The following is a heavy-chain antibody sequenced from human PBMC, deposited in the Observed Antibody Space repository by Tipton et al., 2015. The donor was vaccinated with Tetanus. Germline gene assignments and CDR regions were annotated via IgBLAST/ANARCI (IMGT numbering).Heavy chain of an antibody. CDR1: GGSMSTYY. D-gene: IGHD5-18*01. Sequence: TLSLTCTVSGGSMSTYYWSWIRQPPGKGLEWIGYVYYSGTTYYNPPLKSRVTISADMSKNQFSLKLTSVTAADTATYYCARMGFTYGQVVYWGQGTLVTVAS. CDR3: ARMGFTYGQVVY. CDR2: VYYSGTT. J-gene: IGHJ4*02. V-gene: IGHV4-59*08.